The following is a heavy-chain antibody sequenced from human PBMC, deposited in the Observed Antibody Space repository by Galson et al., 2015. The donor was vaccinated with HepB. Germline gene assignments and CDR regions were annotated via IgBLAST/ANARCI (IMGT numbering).Heavy chain of an antibody. V-gene: IGHV1-3*01. J-gene: IGHJ2*01. CDR1: GYTFTSYA. CDR2: INAGNGNT. Sequence: QSGAEVKKPGESLRISCKASGYTFTSYAMHWVRQAPGQRLEWMGWINAGNGNTKYSQKFQGRVTITRDTSASTAYMELSSLRSEDTAVYYCARAPYSSGSFDLWGRGTLVTVSS. CDR3: ARAPYSSGSFDL. D-gene: IGHD3-22*01.